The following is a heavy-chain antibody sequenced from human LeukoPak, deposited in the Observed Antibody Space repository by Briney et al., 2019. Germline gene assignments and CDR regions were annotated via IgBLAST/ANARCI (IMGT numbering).Heavy chain of an antibody. Sequence: ASVKVSCEVSGYTLTDLSMHWMRQAPGKGLEGMGGFDPEDGETIYAQNFQGRVTMTEDTSTDTAYMEARSLRSEDTAVYYCATSSGYGFLFEYWGQGTLVTVSS. CDR1: GYTLTDLS. V-gene: IGHV1-24*01. J-gene: IGHJ4*02. CDR3: ATSSGYGFLFEY. D-gene: IGHD3-22*01. CDR2: FDPEDGET.